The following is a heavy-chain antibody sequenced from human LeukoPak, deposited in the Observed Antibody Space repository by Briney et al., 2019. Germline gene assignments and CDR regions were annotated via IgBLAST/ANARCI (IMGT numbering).Heavy chain of an antibody. CDR3: ARGRGSRWDLIYYDILIGSDY. D-gene: IGHD3-9*01. CDR2: ISYDGSNE. Sequence: PGRSLRLSCAASGFIFSSYAMHWVRQAPGKGLEWVAVISYDGSNEYYADSVRGRFTISRDNSKNTLDLQMNNLRADDTAIYYCARGRGSRWDLIYYDILIGSDYWGQGTLVTVSS. V-gene: IGHV3-30-3*01. J-gene: IGHJ4*02. CDR1: GFIFSSYA.